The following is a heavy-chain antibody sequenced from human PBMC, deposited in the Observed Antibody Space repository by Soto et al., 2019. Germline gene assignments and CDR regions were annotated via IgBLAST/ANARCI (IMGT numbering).Heavy chain of an antibody. CDR1: GYPFTHYG. V-gene: IGHV1-18*01. D-gene: IGHD3-16*01. CDR2: ISPFNGNT. Sequence: QVQLVQSGAEVKKPGASVRVSCKSSGYPFTHYGITWIRQAPGHGLEWMGWISPFNGNTNYGQTFQGRVTLTTETSTSTVYMELRSLRSDHTAVYYCARDQSFDRTYYYGLDVLGQGTTVTVSS. CDR3: ARDQSFDRTYYYGLDV. J-gene: IGHJ6*02.